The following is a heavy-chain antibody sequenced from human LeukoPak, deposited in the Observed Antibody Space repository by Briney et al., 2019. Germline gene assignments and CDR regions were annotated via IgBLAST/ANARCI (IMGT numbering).Heavy chain of an antibody. CDR3: ARESGKAVWGSYRYKFDY. V-gene: IGHV4-31*03. D-gene: IGHD3-16*02. CDR1: GGSISSVDYY. Sequence: SETLSLTCTVSGGSISSVDYYWSWIRQYPGKGLEWIGYINYRGSAYYNPSLKSRVTISVDTSKNQFSLKLSSVTAADTAVYYCARESGKAVWGSYRYKFDYWGQGTLVTVSS. J-gene: IGHJ4*02. CDR2: INYRGSA.